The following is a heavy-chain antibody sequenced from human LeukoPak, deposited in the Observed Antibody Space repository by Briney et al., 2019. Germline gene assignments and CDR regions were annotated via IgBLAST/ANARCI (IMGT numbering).Heavy chain of an antibody. CDR2: LGASGANS. V-gene: IGHV3-23*01. J-gene: IGHJ4*02. Sequence: GGSLRLSCAAPGFTLSTSATTWVRQAPGKGLEWVSSLGASGANSFYADSVKGRFTISKDTSKNTLYLQMSSLTVEDTAVYYCAKTLGGRWFFDCWGRGILVTVS. CDR1: GFTLSTSA. CDR3: AKTLGGRWFFDC. D-gene: IGHD4-23*01.